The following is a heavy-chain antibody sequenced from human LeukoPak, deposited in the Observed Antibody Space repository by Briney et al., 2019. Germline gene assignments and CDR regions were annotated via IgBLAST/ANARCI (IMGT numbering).Heavy chain of an antibody. CDR1: GFTFSSYA. CDR2: ISGSGGST. Sequence: GGSLRLSCAASGFTFSSYAMSWVRQAPGKGLEWVSAISGSGGSTYYADSVKGRFTISRDNSKNTLYLQMNSLRAEDTAMYYCAKGTKPVMTIPDYWGQGILVTVSS. D-gene: IGHD1/OR15-1a*01. CDR3: AKGTKPVMTIPDY. V-gene: IGHV3-23*01. J-gene: IGHJ4*02.